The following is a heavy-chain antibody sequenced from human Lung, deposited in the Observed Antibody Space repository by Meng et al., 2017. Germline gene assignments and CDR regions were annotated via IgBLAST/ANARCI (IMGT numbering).Heavy chain of an antibody. CDR2: IDSDGRDI. D-gene: IGHD1-26*01. V-gene: IGHV3-74*03. CDR1: GFTLRRYG. Sequence: GRLGVAGGGLVRLGGSLTLSCAVVGFTLRRYGMHWVRQAQGKGLEWVSRIDSDGRDITYADSVRGRFTISRDDAKNTLYLQMNSLRVEDTAVYYCARGVAESLGWEMGYWGQGTLVTVSS. CDR3: ARGVAESLGWEMGY. J-gene: IGHJ4*02.